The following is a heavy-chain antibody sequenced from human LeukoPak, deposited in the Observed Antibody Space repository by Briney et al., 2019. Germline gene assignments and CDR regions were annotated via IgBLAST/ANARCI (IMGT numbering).Heavy chain of an antibody. D-gene: IGHD6-13*01. CDR3: TRVGSIAAAGTPDY. CDR2: ISGSGSTK. CDR1: GFTFSDYY. V-gene: IGHV3-11*01. Sequence: GGSLRLSCAASGFTFSDYYMSWIRQAPGKGLEWVSHISGSGSTKIYADSVKGRFTISRDNAENSLYLQVNSLRAEDTAVYYCTRVGSIAAAGTPDYWGQGTLVTVSS. J-gene: IGHJ4*02.